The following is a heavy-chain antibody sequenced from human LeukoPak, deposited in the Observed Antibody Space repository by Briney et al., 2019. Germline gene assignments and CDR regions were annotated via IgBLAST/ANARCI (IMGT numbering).Heavy chain of an antibody. D-gene: IGHD3-10*01. V-gene: IGHV1-46*01. CDR1: GYTFTGYY. CDR2: INPSGGST. CDR3: AREGKYTLVRGVIDGAQPSHFDY. Sequence: ASVKVSCKASGYTFTGYYIHWVRQAPGQGLEWMGIINPSGGSTSYAQKFQGRVTMTRDTSTSTVYMELSSLRSEDTAVYYCAREGKYTLVRGVIDGAQPSHFDYWGQGTLVTVSS. J-gene: IGHJ4*02.